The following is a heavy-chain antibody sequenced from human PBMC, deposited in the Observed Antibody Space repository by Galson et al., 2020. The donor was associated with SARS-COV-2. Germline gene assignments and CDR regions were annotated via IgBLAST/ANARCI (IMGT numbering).Heavy chain of an antibody. J-gene: IGHJ6*02. D-gene: IGHD2-21*01. Sequence: GGSLRLSCTASGFTFGDYAMSWFRQAPGKGLEWVGFIRSKAYGGTTEYAASVKGRFTISRDDSKSIAYLQMNSLKTEDTAVYYCTRVLWAPRLYYYYYDGMDVWGQGTTVTVSS. CDR1: GFTFGDYA. CDR3: TRVLWAPRLYYYYYDGMDV. CDR2: IRSKAYGGTT. V-gene: IGHV3-49*03.